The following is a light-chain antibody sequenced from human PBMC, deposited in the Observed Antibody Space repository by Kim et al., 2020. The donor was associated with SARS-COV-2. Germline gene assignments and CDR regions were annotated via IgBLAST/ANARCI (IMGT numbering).Light chain of an antibody. CDR3: QHYGGYPLT. V-gene: IGKV1-5*03. Sequence: DIQMTQSPSTLSASVGDRVTITCRASQSINGRLAWYQQKPGKAPVLLMSDASTLETGVPSRFSGSGSGTEFTLTISSLQPDDFATYHCQHYGGYPLTFGGGTKVDIK. J-gene: IGKJ4*01. CDR1: QSINGR. CDR2: DAS.